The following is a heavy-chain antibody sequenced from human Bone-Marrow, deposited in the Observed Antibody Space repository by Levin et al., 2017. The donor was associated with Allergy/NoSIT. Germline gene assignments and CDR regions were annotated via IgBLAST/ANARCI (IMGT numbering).Heavy chain of an antibody. CDR2: ISGTGSDT. CDR1: GFTFNDYA. CDR3: AKQGTTPTHFDN. J-gene: IGHJ4*02. D-gene: IGHD1/OR15-1a*01. V-gene: IGHV3-23*01. Sequence: PGGSLRLSCAVSGFTFNDYAMTWVRQAPGKGLEWVSAISGTGSDTFYADSVKGRFTISRDSSKNTVYLQMKSLRAEDTAVYYCAKQGTTPTHFDNWGQGTLVTVSS.